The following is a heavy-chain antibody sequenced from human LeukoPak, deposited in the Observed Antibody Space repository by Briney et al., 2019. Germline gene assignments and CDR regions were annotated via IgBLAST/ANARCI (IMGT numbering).Heavy chain of an antibody. CDR1: GFTFSSYG. V-gene: IGHV3-30*02. CDR3: AKNGGSWYYFDY. J-gene: IGHJ4*02. CDR2: IRYDGSNK. D-gene: IGHD2-15*01. Sequence: GGSLRLSCAASGFTFSSYGMHWVRQAPGKGLEWVAFIRYDGSNKYYADSVKGRFTISRDNSKNTLYLQMNSLRAEDTAVYYCAKNGGSWYYFDYWGQGTLVTVSS.